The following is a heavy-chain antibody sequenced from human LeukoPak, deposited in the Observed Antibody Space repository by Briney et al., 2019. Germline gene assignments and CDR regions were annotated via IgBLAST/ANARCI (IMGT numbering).Heavy chain of an antibody. Sequence: PSETLSLTCAVYGGSFSGYYWSWIRQPPGKGLEWIGEINHSGSTNYNPSLKSRVTISVDTSKNQFSLKLSSVTAADTAVYYCARHRVVPAANRRGGWFDPWGQGTLVTVSS. D-gene: IGHD2-2*01. J-gene: IGHJ5*02. CDR3: ARHRVVPAANRRGGWFDP. CDR1: GGSFSGYY. V-gene: IGHV4-34*01. CDR2: INHSGST.